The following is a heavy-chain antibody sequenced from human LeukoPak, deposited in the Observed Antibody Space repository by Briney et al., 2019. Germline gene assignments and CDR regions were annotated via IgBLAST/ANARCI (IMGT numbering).Heavy chain of an antibody. D-gene: IGHD3-22*01. CDR3: AREDYDSSGYYSAFDI. CDR2: IYTSGST. V-gene: IGHV4-4*07. J-gene: IGHJ3*02. CDR1: GGSISSYY. Sequence: SETLSLTCTVSGGSISSYYWNWIRQPAGKGLEWIGRIYTSGSTNYNPSLKSRVTMSVDTSKNQFSLKLSSVTAADTAVYYCAREDYDSSGYYSAFDIWGQGTMVTVSS.